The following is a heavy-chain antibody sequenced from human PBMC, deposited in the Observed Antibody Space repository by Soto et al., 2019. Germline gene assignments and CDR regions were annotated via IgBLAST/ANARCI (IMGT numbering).Heavy chain of an antibody. CDR2: IYYSGST. CDR3: AGYDFWSGSKRGEKYYYYAMDV. V-gene: IGHV4-59*01. Sequence: QVQLQESGPGLVKPSETLSLTCTVSGGSISSYYWSWIRQAPGKGLEWIGYIYYSGSTNYNPSLQSRVTISVDTSKNQFSLKLSSVTAADTAVYYCAGYDFWSGSKRGEKYYYYAMDVWGQGTTVTVSS. D-gene: IGHD3-3*01. CDR1: GGSISSYY. J-gene: IGHJ6*02.